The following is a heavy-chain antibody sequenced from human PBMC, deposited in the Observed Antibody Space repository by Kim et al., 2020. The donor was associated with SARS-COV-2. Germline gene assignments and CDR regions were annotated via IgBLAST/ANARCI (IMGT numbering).Heavy chain of an antibody. CDR3: ARESPTPNSSSWHHYYYYYYGMDV. Sequence: ASVKVFCKASGYTFTSYGISWVRQAPGQGFEWMGWISAYNGNTNFAQKLQGRVTMTTDTSTSTAYMELRSLRSEDTAVYYCARESPTPNSSSWHHYYYYYYGMDVWCQSTTVTVSS. CDR1: GYTFTSYG. V-gene: IGHV1-18*01. J-gene: IGHJ6*02. D-gene: IGHD6-13*01. CDR2: ISAYNGNT.